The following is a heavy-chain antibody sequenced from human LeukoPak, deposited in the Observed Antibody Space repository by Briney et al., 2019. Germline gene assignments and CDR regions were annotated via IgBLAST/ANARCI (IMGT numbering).Heavy chain of an antibody. J-gene: IGHJ5*02. CDR2: IYTSGST. V-gene: IGHV4-61*02. CDR3: ARATPRGTMVRGVIKGVDWFDP. D-gene: IGHD3-10*01. CDR1: GGSISSGSYY. Sequence: SQTLSLTCTVSGGSISSGSYYWSWIRQPAGKGLEWIGRIYTSGSTNYNPSLKSRVTISVDTSKNQFSLKLSSVTAAGTAVYYCARATPRGTMVRGVIKGVDWFDPWGQGTLVTVSS.